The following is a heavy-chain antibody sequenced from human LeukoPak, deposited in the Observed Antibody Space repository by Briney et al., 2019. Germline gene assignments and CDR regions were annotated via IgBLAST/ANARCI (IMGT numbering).Heavy chain of an antibody. CDR3: AKADHDSSGYLDY. D-gene: IGHD3-22*01. CDR1: GFTFSSYG. J-gene: IGHJ4*02. Sequence: GGSLRLSCAASGFTFSSYGMHWVRQAPGKGLEGVAVISYDGSNKYYADSVKGRFTIYRDNSKKTLYLQMNSLRAKDTAVYYCAKADHDSSGYLDYWGQGTLVTVSS. V-gene: IGHV3-30*18. CDR2: ISYDGSNK.